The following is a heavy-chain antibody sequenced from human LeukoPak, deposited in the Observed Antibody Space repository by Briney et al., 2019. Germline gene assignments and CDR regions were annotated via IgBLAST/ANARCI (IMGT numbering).Heavy chain of an antibody. Sequence: GGSLRLSCAASGFTFSSYWMSWVRQAPGKGLEWVANIKEDGSEKYYVDSVKGRFTISRDNAKNSLYLQMNSLRAEDTAVYCCARALWGNWNDLMDYWGQGTQVTVSS. V-gene: IGHV3-7*01. J-gene: IGHJ4*02. D-gene: IGHD1-1*01. CDR2: IKEDGSEK. CDR3: ARALWGNWNDLMDY. CDR1: GFTFSSYW.